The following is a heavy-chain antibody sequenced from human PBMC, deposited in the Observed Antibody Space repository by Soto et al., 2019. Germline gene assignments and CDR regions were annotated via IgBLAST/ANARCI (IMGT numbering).Heavy chain of an antibody. V-gene: IGHV3-33*01. CDR2: IWYDGSNK. D-gene: IGHD3-10*01. CDR1: GFTFSSNG. CDR3: ARDAFDYGSGSYSRVDY. Sequence: GGSLRLSCAASGFTFSSNGMHWVRQAPGKGLEWVAVIWYDGSNKFYADSVKGRFTISRDNSKNTLYLQMNSLSAEDTAVYYCARDAFDYGSGSYSRVDYWGQGTLVTVPQ. J-gene: IGHJ4*02.